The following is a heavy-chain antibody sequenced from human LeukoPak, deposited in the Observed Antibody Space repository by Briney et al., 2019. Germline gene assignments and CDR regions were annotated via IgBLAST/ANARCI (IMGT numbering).Heavy chain of an antibody. CDR1: GFTFSSYS. J-gene: IGHJ5*02. V-gene: IGHV3-48*01. CDR3: ARSEGYCSSTSCQGSFDP. Sequence: PGGSLRLSCAASGFTFSSYSMNWVRQAPGKGLEWVSYISSSSSTIYYADSVKGRFTISRDNAKNSLYLQMNSLRAEGTAVYYCARSEGYCSSTSCQGSFDPWGQGTLVTVSS. D-gene: IGHD2-2*01. CDR2: ISSSSSTI.